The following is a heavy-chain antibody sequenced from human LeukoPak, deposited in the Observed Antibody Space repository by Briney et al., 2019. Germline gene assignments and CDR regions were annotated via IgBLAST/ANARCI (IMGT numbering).Heavy chain of an antibody. J-gene: IGHJ3*02. V-gene: IGHV1-69*13. CDR1: GGTFSSYA. CDR2: IIPIFGTA. D-gene: IGHD4-11*01. Sequence: SVKVSCKASGGTFSSYAISWVRQAPGQGLEWMGGIIPIFGTANYAQKFQGRVTITADESTSTAYMELSSLRSEDTAVYYCARGYSIATQNAFDIWGRGTMVTVSS. CDR3: ARGYSIATQNAFDI.